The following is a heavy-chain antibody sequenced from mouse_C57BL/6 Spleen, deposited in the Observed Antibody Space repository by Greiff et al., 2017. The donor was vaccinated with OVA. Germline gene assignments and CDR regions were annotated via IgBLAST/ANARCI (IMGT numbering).Heavy chain of an antibody. J-gene: IGHJ2*01. CDR3: ARGTAQATPGY. CDR1: GYTFTSYW. CDR2: IDPSDSYT. Sequence: QVQLQQPGAELVRPGTSVKLSCKASGYTFTSYWMHWVKQRPGQGLEWIGVIDPSDSYTNYNQKFKGKATLTVDTSSSTAYMQLSSLTSEDSAVYYCARGTAQATPGYGGQGTTLTVSS. D-gene: IGHD3-2*02. V-gene: IGHV1-59*01.